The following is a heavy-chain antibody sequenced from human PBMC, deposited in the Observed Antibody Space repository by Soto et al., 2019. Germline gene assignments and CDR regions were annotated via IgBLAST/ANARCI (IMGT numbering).Heavy chain of an antibody. CDR2: INHSGST. CDR3: ARGRGIAAAWYYYYGMDV. V-gene: IGHV4-34*01. J-gene: IGHJ6*02. CDR1: GGSFSGYY. Sequence: QVELQQRGAGLLKPSDTLSLTCAVYGGSFSGYYWSWIRQPPGKGLEWIGEINHSGSTNYNPSLKSRVTISVDTSKNQFSLKLSSVTAADTAVYYCARGRGIAAAWYYYYGMDVWGQGTTVTVSS. D-gene: IGHD6-13*01.